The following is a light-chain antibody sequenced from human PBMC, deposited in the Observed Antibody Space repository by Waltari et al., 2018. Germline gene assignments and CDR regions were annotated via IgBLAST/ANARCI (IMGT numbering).Light chain of an antibody. Sequence: DIQVTQSPSTLSASLGDRVTITCRASQSISSWLAWYQQKPGKAPKILIKKASSLESGVPSRLTGSGSGTEFTLTISSLQPDDFATYYCQQYNNYPYTFGQGTKLEIK. V-gene: IGKV1-5*03. CDR1: QSISSW. CDR2: KAS. J-gene: IGKJ2*01. CDR3: QQYNNYPYT.